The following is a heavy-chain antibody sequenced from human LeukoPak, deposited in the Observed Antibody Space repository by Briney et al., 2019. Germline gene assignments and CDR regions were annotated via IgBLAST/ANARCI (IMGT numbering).Heavy chain of an antibody. CDR3: ATDRRGIAVAGMDWYFDL. CDR2: FDPEDGET. D-gene: IGHD6-19*01. V-gene: IGHV1-24*01. CDR1: GYTLTELS. Sequence: GASVKVSCKVSGYTLTELSMHWVRQAPGKGLEWMGGFDPEDGETIYAQKFQGRATMTEDTSTDTAYMELSSLRSEDTAVYYCATDRRGIAVAGMDWYFDLWGRGTLVTVSS. J-gene: IGHJ2*01.